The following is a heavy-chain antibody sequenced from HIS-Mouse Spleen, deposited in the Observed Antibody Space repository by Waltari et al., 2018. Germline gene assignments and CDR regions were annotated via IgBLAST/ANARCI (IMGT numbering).Heavy chain of an antibody. D-gene: IGHD6-13*01. CDR3: AREIPYSSSWYDWYFDL. Sequence: QLQLQESGPGLGKPSATLSLTCTVSGGSISSSSYYWGWIRQPPGKGLEVIGSIYYSGSTYYNPSLKSRVTISVDTSKNQFSLKLSSVTAADTAVYYCAREIPYSSSWYDWYFDLWGRGTLVTVSS. V-gene: IGHV4-39*07. CDR2: IYYSGST. J-gene: IGHJ2*01. CDR1: GGSISSSSYY.